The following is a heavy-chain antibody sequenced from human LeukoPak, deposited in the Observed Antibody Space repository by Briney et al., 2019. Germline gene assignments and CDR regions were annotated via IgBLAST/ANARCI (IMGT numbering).Heavy chain of an antibody. Sequence: GGSLRLSCAASGFTFSNYAMSWVRQAPGKGLEWVSGITARADSTYYADSVKGRVTISRDNSKNTLFLQLNSLRAEDAAVYYCAKTYMWSIDAFLIWGQGTMVTVSS. V-gene: IGHV3-23*01. J-gene: IGHJ3*02. D-gene: IGHD2-8*02. CDR3: AKTYMWSIDAFLI. CDR2: ITARADST. CDR1: GFTFSNYA.